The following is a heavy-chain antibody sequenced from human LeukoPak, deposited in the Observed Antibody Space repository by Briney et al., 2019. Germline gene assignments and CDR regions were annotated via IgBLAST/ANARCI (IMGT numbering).Heavy chain of an antibody. CDR1: GGSFSSYF. V-gene: IGHV4-34*01. CDR2: INHSGTT. Sequence: SETLSLTCAGYGGSFSSYFWTWIRQTPGKGLEWIGEINHSGTTNYNPSLKSRVTMSVDTSKDQFSLKLMSVTAADTGVYYCARRRKVVRAGFDYWGQGTRVIVSS. J-gene: IGHJ4*02. CDR3: ARRRKVVRAGFDY. D-gene: IGHD2-21*01.